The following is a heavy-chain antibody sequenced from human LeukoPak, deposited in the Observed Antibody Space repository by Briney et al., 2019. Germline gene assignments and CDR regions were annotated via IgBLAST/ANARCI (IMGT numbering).Heavy chain of an antibody. V-gene: IGHV1-18*01. J-gene: IGHJ6*02. CDR3: ARGGGSTANGMDV. D-gene: IGHD2-15*01. CDR2: ISSSNGKT. Sequence: GASVKVSCKASGYTFSTYDFSWVRQAPGQGLEWMGRISSSNGKTNYAQILQGRVTMTTDTSTSTAYMELRSLRSDDTAVYYCARGGGSTANGMDVWGQGTTVTVSS. CDR1: GYTFSTYD.